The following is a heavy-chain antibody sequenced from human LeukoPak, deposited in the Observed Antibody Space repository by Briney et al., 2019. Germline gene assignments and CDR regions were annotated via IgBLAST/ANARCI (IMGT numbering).Heavy chain of an antibody. CDR2: FFYSGIT. J-gene: IGHJ4*02. D-gene: IGHD3-22*01. Sequence: SETLSLTCTVSHNSISSSNYYWGWIRRPPGKGLEWIGSFFYSGITYYNSSLKSRVTISVDTSKNQFSLKLSSVTAADTAVYYCASTGVNYDSSTSWSLLYWGQGTLVTVSS. V-gene: IGHV4-39*01. CDR1: HNSISSSNYY. CDR3: ASTGVNYDSSTSWSLLY.